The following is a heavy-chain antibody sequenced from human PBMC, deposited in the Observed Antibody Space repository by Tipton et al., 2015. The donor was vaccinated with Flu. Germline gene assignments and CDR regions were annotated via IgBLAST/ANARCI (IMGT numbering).Heavy chain of an antibody. D-gene: IGHD6-19*01. Sequence: TLSLTCTVSGGSISSYYWSWIRQPPGKGLEWIGYIYYSGSTNYNPSLKSRVTISVDTSKNQFSLKVTSVTAADTAVYYCARQSAVAGNWFDPWGQGTLVTVSS. J-gene: IGHJ5*02. CDR1: GGSISSYY. CDR2: IYYSGST. V-gene: IGHV4-59*08. CDR3: ARQSAVAGNWFDP.